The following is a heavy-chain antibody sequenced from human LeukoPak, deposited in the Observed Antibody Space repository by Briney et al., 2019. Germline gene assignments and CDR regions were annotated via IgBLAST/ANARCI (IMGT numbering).Heavy chain of an antibody. CDR1: GYTFTSYA. CDR2: INTNTGNP. V-gene: IGHV7-4-1*02. Sequence: ASVKVSCKASGYTFTSYAMNWVRQAPGQGLEWMGWINTNTGNPTYAQGFTGRFVFSLDTSVSTAYLQISSLKAEDTAVYYCARVVPLSRYCSGGDCGFYFDYWGQGTLVTVSS. CDR3: ARVVPLSRYCSGGDCGFYFDY. J-gene: IGHJ4*02. D-gene: IGHD2-15*01.